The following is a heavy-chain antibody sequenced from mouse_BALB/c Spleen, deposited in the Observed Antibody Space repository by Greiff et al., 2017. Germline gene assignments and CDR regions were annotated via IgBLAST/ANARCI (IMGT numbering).Heavy chain of an antibody. D-gene: IGHD2-4*01. CDR3: AREGDYDYGFAY. CDR2: INSNGGST. CDR1: GFTFSSYG. J-gene: IGHJ3*01. V-gene: IGHV5-6-3*01. Sequence: EVKLVESGGGLVQPGGSLKLSCAASGFTFSSYGMSWVRQTPDKRLELVATINSNGGSTYYPDSVKGRFTISRDNAKNTLYLQMSSLKSEDTAMYYCAREGDYDYGFAYWGQGTLVTVSA.